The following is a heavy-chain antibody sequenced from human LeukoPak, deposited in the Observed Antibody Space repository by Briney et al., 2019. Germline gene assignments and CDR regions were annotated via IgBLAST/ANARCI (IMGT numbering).Heavy chain of an antibody. CDR2: IYPGYSDA. Sequence: GESLKISCKISGYTLTNNWIGWVRQVPGKGLEWMGLIYPGYSDAKYSPSFQGQVTLSVGASISTAYLQLTGLRASGTAIYYCVRFALTSSLDHWGQGTLVTVSS. V-gene: IGHV5-51*01. J-gene: IGHJ5*02. D-gene: IGHD6-13*01. CDR3: VRFALTSSLDH. CDR1: GYTLTNNW.